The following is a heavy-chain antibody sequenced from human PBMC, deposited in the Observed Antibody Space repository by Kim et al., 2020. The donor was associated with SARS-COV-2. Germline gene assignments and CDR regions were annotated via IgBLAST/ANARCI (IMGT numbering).Heavy chain of an antibody. J-gene: IGHJ6*03. D-gene: IGHD2-2*01. CDR3: ARGGPKVVPAAMNYYYYMDV. Sequence: SETLSLTCAVYGGSFSGYYWSWIRQPPGKGLEWIGEINHGGSTNYNPSLKSRVTISVDTSKNQFSLKLSSVTAADTAVYYCARGGPKVVPAAMNYYYYMDVCGKGTTVTVSS. CDR1: GGSFSGYY. CDR2: INHGGST. V-gene: IGHV4-34*01.